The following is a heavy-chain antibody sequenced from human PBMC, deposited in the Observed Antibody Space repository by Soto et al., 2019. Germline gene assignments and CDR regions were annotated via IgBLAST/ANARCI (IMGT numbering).Heavy chain of an antibody. J-gene: IGHJ6*03. CDR2: ISGSGGST. CDR1: GFTFSSYA. Sequence: EVQLLESGGGLVQPGGSLRLSCAASGFTFSSYAMSWVRLAPGKGLEWVSAISGSGGSTYYADSVKGRFTISRDNSKNTLYLQMNSLRAEDTAVYYCAKGRGITIFGVVITARAYYYMDVWGKGTTVTVSS. V-gene: IGHV3-23*01. D-gene: IGHD3-3*01. CDR3: AKGRGITIFGVVITARAYYYMDV.